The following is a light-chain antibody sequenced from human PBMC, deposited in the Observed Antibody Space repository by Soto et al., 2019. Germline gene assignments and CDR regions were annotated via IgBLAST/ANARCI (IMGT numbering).Light chain of an antibody. V-gene: IGLV2-14*01. J-gene: IGLJ1*01. CDR3: SSYTTSSTAV. CDR1: SSDVGGYNY. CDR2: EVS. Sequence: QSVLTQPASVSGSPGQSITISCTGTSSDVGGYNYVSWYQQHPGKAPKLMIYEVSNRPSGVSNRFSGSKSGNTASLTISGLQPEDEADYYCSSYTTSSTAVFGTGTKVTVL.